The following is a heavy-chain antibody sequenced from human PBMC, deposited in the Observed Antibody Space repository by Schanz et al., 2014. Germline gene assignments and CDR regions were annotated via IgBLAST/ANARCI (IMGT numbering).Heavy chain of an antibody. CDR3: TRGGYSYALSAFDI. CDR2: ITAYNGDT. Sequence: QVLQVQSGSELKKPGTSVKVSCKASGYTFTSHGISWVRQAPGQGLEWMGWITAYNGDTNYALKLQGRVTMTTDTSTGTAYMELRSLRSDDTALYYCTRGGYSYALSAFDIWGQGTMXTVSS. D-gene: IGHD5-18*01. J-gene: IGHJ3*02. V-gene: IGHV1-18*01. CDR1: GYTFTSHG.